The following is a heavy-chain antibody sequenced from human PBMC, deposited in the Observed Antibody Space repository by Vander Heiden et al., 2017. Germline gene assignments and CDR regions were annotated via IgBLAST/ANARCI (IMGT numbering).Heavy chain of an antibody. J-gene: IGHJ4*02. CDR2: ISVYNGNT. Sequence: QVHLVQSGAEVKNPGASVKVACKASGYTFTSYGISWLRQAPGQGLEWMGWISVYNGNTKYVQNLQGRVTMTTDTSTSTAYMELRSLRSDDTAVYYCARDLRGSSGSDYMGPGGYWGQGTLVTVSS. CDR3: ARDLRGSSGSDYMGPGGY. D-gene: IGHD6-19*01. V-gene: IGHV1-18*04. CDR1: GYTFTSYG.